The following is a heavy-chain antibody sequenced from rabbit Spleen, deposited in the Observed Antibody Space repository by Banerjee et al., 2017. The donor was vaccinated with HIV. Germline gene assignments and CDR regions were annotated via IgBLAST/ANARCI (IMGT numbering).Heavy chain of an antibody. CDR2: INIVTGKS. CDR3: ARDTSSSFSSYGMDL. V-gene: IGHV1S45*01. D-gene: IGHD1-1*01. CDR1: GFSFSNKAV. Sequence: QEQLVESGGGLVKPEGSLKLSCTASGFSFSNKAVMCWVRQAPGKGLEWIACINIVTGKSVYASWAKGRFTCSKTSSTTVTLQMTSLTAADTATYFCARDTSSSFSSYGMDLWGPGTLVTVS. J-gene: IGHJ6*01.